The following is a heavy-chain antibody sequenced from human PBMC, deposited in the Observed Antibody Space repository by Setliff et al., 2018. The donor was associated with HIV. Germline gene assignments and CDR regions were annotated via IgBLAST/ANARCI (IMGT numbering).Heavy chain of an antibody. J-gene: IGHJ2*01. CDR2: IYTSGST. Sequence: SETLSLTCTASGGSISSASYYWSWIRQPAGKGLEWIGRIYTSGSTLYNPSLKSRVTISVDTSKNQFSLKLSSVTAADTAVYYCARGLSSGWYGYWYFDLWGRGTLVTVSS. V-gene: IGHV4-61*02. CDR1: GGSISSASYY. CDR3: ARGLSSGWYGYWYFDL. D-gene: IGHD6-19*01.